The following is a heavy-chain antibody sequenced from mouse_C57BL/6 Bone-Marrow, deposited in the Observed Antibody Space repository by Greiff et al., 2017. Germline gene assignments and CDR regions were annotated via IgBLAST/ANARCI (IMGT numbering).Heavy chain of an antibody. CDR3: AGSPVVGRGYYAMDY. J-gene: IGHJ4*01. CDR2: ISSGSSTL. Sequence: DVKLVASGGGLVKPGGSLKLSCAASGFTFSDYGMHWVRQAPEKGLEWVAYISSGSSTLYYADTVKGRFPISRANAKNTLFLQMTSLRSENTAMYYCAGSPVVGRGYYAMDYWGQGTSVTVSS. CDR1: GFTFSDYG. D-gene: IGHD1-1*02. V-gene: IGHV5-17*01.